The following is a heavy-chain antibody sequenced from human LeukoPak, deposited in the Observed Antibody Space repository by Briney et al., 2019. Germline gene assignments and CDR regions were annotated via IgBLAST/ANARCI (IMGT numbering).Heavy chain of an antibody. CDR1: GGSISSSSYY. CDR3: ARHFSYYGSGSYYNPFDY. Sequence: SETLSLTCTVSGGSISSSSYYWGWIRQPPGKGLGWIGSIYYSGSTYYNPSLKSRVTISVDTSKNQFSLKLSSVTAADTAVYYCARHFSYYGSGSYYNPFDYWGQGTLVTVSS. J-gene: IGHJ4*02. CDR2: IYYSGST. D-gene: IGHD3-10*01. V-gene: IGHV4-39*01.